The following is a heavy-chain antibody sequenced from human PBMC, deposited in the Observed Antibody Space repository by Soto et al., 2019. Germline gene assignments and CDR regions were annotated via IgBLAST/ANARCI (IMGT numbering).Heavy chain of an antibody. CDR1: GGSISSYY. Sequence: SETLSLTCTVSGGSISSYYWSWIRQPPGKGLEWIGYIYYSGSTNYNPSLKSRVTISVDTSKNQFSLKLSSVTAADTAVYYCARGSFWNPIWFDRWGQGSLVTVSS. V-gene: IGHV4-59*01. J-gene: IGHJ5*02. D-gene: IGHD1-1*01. CDR3: ARGSFWNPIWFDR. CDR2: IYYSGST.